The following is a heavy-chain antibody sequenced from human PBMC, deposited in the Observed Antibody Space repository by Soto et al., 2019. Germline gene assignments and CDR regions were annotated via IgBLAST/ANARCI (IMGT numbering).Heavy chain of an antibody. D-gene: IGHD1-7*01. V-gene: IGHV3-33*03. CDR3: AAATTWNFHFPF. J-gene: IGHJ4*02. CDR1: GFTISTHG. Sequence: QAQLVESGGGVVQPGTSLRLSCAASGFTISTHGMHWVRQAPGKGLEWLANIWYDGSNKFYAESVKGRFSISKDIYKNTLYLQMSSLRAEATAVYYCAAATTWNFHFPFWGQGTQVTVSS. CDR2: IWYDGSNK.